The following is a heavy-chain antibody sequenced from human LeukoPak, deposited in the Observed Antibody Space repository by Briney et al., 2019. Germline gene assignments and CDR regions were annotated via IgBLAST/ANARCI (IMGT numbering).Heavy chain of an antibody. V-gene: IGHV4-39*01. D-gene: IGHD3-10*01. CDR3: ARVPDYYGSGSYSEDY. CDR2: IYYSGST. J-gene: IGHJ4*02. Sequence: SETLSLTCTVSGGSISSSSYYWGWIRQPPGRGLEWIGSIYYSGSTYYNPSLKSRVTISVDTSKNQFSLKLSSVTAADTAVYYCARVPDYYGSGSYSEDYWGQGTLVTVSS. CDR1: GGSISSSSYY.